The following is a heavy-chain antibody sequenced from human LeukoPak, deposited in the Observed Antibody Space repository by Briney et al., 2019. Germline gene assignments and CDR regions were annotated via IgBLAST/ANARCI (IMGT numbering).Heavy chain of an antibody. CDR3: ARDESTSRPFDY. D-gene: IGHD2-2*01. V-gene: IGHV3-48*03. CDR1: GFTFSSYE. Sequence: PGGSLRLSCAASGFTFSSYEMNWVRQAPGKGLEWVSYISSSGSTIYYADSVKGRFTISRDNAKNSLYLQMNSLRAEDTAVYYCARDESTSRPFDYWGQGTLVTVSS. CDR2: ISSSGSTI. J-gene: IGHJ4*02.